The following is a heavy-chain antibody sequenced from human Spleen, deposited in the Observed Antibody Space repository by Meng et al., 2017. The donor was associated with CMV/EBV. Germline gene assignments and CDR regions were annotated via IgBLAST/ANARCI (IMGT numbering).Heavy chain of an antibody. CDR3: ARGGDIVLMGFLMDV. J-gene: IGHJ6*02. CDR2: ISSSSSYI. D-gene: IGHD2-8*01. Sequence: GGSLRLSCAASGFTFSSYSMNWVRQAPGKGLEWVSSISSSSSYIYYADSVKGRFTISRDNAKNSLYLQMNSLRVEDTAVYYCARGGDIVLMGFLMDVWGQGTTVTVSS. CDR1: GFTFSSYS. V-gene: IGHV3-21*01.